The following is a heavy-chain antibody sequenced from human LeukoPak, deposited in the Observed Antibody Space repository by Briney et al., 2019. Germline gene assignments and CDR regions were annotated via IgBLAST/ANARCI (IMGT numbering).Heavy chain of an antibody. D-gene: IGHD3-22*01. J-gene: IGHJ4*02. CDR1: GGSISSYY. Sequence: PSETLSLTCTVSGGSISSYYWSWIRQPPGKGLEWIGYIYYSGSTNYNPSLKSRVTISVDTSKNQFSLKLSSVTAADTAVYYCARHTFEYYYDSSGYPAGGYYFDHWGQGTLVTVSS. CDR3: ARHTFEYYYDSSGYPAGGYYFDH. CDR2: IYYSGST. V-gene: IGHV4-59*08.